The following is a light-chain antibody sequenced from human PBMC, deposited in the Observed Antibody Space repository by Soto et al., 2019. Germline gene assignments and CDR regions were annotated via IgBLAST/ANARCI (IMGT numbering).Light chain of an antibody. CDR1: QSVSSN. J-gene: IGKJ1*01. V-gene: IGKV3-15*01. CDR3: QQYNNWPRT. CDR2: GAS. Sequence: EIVMTQSPATLSVSPGERATLSCRASQSVSSNLAWYQHKPGQAPRLLIYGASTRATGIPARFSGSGSGTEFTLTISSLQSEDFAVDYCQQYNNWPRTFGQGTKVEIK.